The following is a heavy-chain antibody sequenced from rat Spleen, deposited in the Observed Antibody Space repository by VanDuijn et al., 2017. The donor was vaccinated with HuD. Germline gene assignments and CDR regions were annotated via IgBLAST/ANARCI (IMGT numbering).Heavy chain of an antibody. CDR1: GFTFSNYG. CDR3: AVAWYGY. D-gene: IGHD1-1*01. J-gene: IGHJ2*01. Sequence: EVQLVESGGGLVQPGRSMKLSCAASGFTFSNYGMAWVRQAPKKGLEWVAYISYDGGSTYYRDSVKDRFTISRDNAENTVYLQMNSLRSEDTATYYCAVAWYGYWGQGVMVTVSS. V-gene: IGHV5-22*01. CDR2: ISYDGGST.